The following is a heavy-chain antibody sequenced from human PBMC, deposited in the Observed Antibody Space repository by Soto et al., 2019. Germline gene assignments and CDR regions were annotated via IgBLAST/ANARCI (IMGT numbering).Heavy chain of an antibody. J-gene: IGHJ4*02. Sequence: PSETLSLTCTVSGGSISSYYWSWIRQPPGKGLECIGYISYSGSTNYNPSLKSRVTISVDTSKNQFSLKLSSVTAADTAVYYCARDNGDYGVDYWGKGTLVTVSS. D-gene: IGHD4-17*01. V-gene: IGHV4-59*01. CDR3: ARDNGDYGVDY. CDR2: ISYSGST. CDR1: GGSISSYY.